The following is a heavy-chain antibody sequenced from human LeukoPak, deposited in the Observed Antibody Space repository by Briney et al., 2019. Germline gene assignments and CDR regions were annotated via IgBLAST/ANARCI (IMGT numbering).Heavy chain of an antibody. CDR1: GFMFSSNW. CDR2: IKEDGTET. D-gene: IGHD5-24*01. Sequence: GGSLRLSCAASGFMFSSNWMSWVRLAPGKGLEWVANIKEDGTETYYVDSVKGRFTISRDNAKNSLYLQMNSLRVEDTAVYYCAKKGRSLQTYWGQGTLVTVSS. J-gene: IGHJ4*02. CDR3: AKKGRSLQTY. V-gene: IGHV3-7*03.